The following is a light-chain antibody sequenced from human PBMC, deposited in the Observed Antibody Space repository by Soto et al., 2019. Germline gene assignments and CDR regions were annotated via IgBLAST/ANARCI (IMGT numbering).Light chain of an antibody. CDR2: TAS. Sequence: DIQMTQSPSSVSASVGDRVTITCRASQGVSTWLAWYQQKPGKAPNLLIYTASSLQSGVPSRFSGSGSGTDFTLTINGLQPEDFATYYCQQTYSSPLTFGGGTKVDIK. V-gene: IGKV1-12*01. CDR1: QGVSTW. J-gene: IGKJ4*01. CDR3: QQTYSSPLT.